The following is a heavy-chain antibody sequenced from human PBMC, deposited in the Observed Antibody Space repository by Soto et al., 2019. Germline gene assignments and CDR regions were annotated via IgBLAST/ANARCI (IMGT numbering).Heavy chain of an antibody. CDR3: TTVFYYDSSGYYENWFDP. D-gene: IGHD3-22*01. CDR1: GFTFSSYA. V-gene: IGHV3-30-3*01. J-gene: IGHJ5*02. CDR2: ISYDGSNK. Sequence: GGSLRLSCAASGFTFSSYAMHWVRQAPGKGLEWVAVISYDGSNKYYAAPVKGRFTISRDDSKNTLYLQMNSLKTEDTAVYYCTTVFYYDSSGYYENWFDPWGQGTLVTVSS.